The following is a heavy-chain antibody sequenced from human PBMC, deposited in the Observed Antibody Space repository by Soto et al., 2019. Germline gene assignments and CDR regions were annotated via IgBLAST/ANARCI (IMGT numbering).Heavy chain of an antibody. Sequence: GASVKVSCKASGGAFNTFGFSWVRQAPGQGLEWMGGIIPFFRTANYAQKFQDRVTITADESTSTVYMDLRSLRSGDTAKYYCARSPPMDSGDKYFYDFWGQGALVTVSS. CDR1: GGAFNTFG. CDR3: ARSPPMDSGDKYFYDF. CDR2: IIPFFRTA. J-gene: IGHJ4*02. V-gene: IGHV1-69*13. D-gene: IGHD4-17*01.